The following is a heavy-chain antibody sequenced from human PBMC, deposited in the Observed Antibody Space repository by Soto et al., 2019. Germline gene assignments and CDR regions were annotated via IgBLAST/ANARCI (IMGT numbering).Heavy chain of an antibody. D-gene: IGHD3-22*01. CDR3: ARGWNYYDSSGYNFQYYFDY. Sequence: KPSETLSLTCTVSGGSISSGDYYWSWIRQPPGKGLEWIGYIYYSGSTYYNPSLKSRVTISVDTSKNQFSLKLSSVTAADTAVYYCARGWNYYDSSGYNFQYYFDYWGQGTLVTVSS. CDR2: IYYSGST. CDR1: GGSISSGDYY. J-gene: IGHJ4*02. V-gene: IGHV4-30-4*01.